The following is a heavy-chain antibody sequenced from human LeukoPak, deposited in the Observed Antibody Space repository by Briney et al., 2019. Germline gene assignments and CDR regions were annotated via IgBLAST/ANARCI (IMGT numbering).Heavy chain of an antibody. CDR3: AGHHPRNTVDF. Sequence: SETLSLTCTVSGGSIGSSSYSWGWIRQPPGKGLEWIGNIYYSGSTYYNPSLKSRVTISVDTSKNQFSLKLSSVTAADTAVYYCAGHHPRNTVDFWGQGTLVTVSS. V-gene: IGHV4-39*01. CDR2: IYYSGST. D-gene: IGHD2/OR15-2a*01. CDR1: GGSIGSSSYS. J-gene: IGHJ4*02.